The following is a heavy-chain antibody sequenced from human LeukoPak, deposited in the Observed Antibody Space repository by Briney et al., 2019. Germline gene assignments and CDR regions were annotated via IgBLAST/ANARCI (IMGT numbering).Heavy chain of an antibody. CDR2: TYYRSKWYN. CDR1: GDSVSSNSAA. CDR3: ASSDNSGHLLAY. D-gene: IGHD3-22*01. J-gene: IGHJ4*02. Sequence: SQTLSLTCATSGDSVSSNSAAWNWIRQSPSRGLEWLGRTYYRSKWYNDYAVSVKSRIAINPDTSKNQFSLQLNSVTPEDTAVYYCASSDNSGHLLAYWGQGTLVTVSS. V-gene: IGHV6-1*01.